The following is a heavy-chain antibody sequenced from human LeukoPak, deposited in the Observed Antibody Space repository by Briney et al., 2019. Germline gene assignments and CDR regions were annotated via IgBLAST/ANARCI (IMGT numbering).Heavy chain of an antibody. CDR1: GFTFNSYA. V-gene: IGHV3-23*01. D-gene: IGHD3-22*01. CDR2: LSGRGGST. J-gene: IGHJ4*02. Sequence: PGGSLRLSCAASGFTFNSYAMNWVRQAPGKGLEGGSGLSGRGGSTDYADPVKGRFTISRDQSKHPVYMQMSSLRAEDTAVYYCAKRSGSSGYYTLFDYWGQGTLVTVSS. CDR3: AKRSGSSGYYTLFDY.